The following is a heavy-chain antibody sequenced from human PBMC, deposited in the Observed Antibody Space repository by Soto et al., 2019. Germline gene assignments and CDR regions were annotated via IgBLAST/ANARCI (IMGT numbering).Heavy chain of an antibody. D-gene: IGHD3-9*01. CDR2: ISTDGSDT. CDR1: GFPFMDYN. Sequence: QVQLVESGGDLANPGGSLRLPGEASGFPFMDYNLSGFRQAPGKGLEWVSSISTDGSDTNYPQSVKGRFTVSRDNAKNSLHLQMNSLRAEDTAVYYCARRRPTGYYNYWGQGTLVTVS. CDR3: ARRRPTGYYNY. J-gene: IGHJ4*02. V-gene: IGHV3-11*05.